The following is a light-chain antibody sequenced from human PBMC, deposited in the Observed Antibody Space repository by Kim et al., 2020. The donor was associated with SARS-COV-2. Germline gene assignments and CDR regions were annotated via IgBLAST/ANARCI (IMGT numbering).Light chain of an antibody. CDR1: QSIPNSQ. V-gene: IGKV3-20*01. J-gene: IGKJ1*01. Sequence: EIVLTQSPGTLSLSPGERATLSCRASQSIPNSQLAWFQQKPGQTPRLLIYGASSRAPGIPDGFSASGSGTDFTLTISRLEPENFAVYYCLQYGASPWTFGQGTKVEIK. CDR3: LQYGASPWT. CDR2: GAS.